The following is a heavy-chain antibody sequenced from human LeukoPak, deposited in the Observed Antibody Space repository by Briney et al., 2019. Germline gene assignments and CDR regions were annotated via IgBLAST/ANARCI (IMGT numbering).Heavy chain of an antibody. Sequence: PSETLSLTCSVSGGSVDTGGYYWSWVRQLPGKGLEWIGYISTSGSTNYNPSLKSRVSISLDTSKNRFSLNLNFVAAADTAVYYCASPRSGYRYTFDYWGQGALVTVSS. CDR1: GGSVDTGGYY. CDR3: ASPRSGYRYTFDY. CDR2: ISTSGST. J-gene: IGHJ4*02. V-gene: IGHV4-61*08. D-gene: IGHD3-22*01.